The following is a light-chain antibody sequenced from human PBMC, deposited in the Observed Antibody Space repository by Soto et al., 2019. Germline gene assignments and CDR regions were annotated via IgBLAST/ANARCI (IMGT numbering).Light chain of an antibody. CDR3: AAWDDSLNGYV. J-gene: IGLJ1*01. V-gene: IGLV1-44*01. CDR2: TND. Sequence: QLVLTQPPSASGTPGQRVTISCSGSSSNIGVNTVNWYQQLPRAAPKLLIYTNDQRPSGVPDRFSASKSGTSASLAISGLQSEDEADYYCAAWDDSLNGYVFGTGTKLTVL. CDR1: SSNIGVNT.